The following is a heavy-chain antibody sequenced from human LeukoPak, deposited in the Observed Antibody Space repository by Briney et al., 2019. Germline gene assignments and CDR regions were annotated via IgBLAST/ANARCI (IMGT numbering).Heavy chain of an antibody. CDR1: GFTFSSYA. CDR3: AKYARYCSGGSCYSGEGDY. CDR2: ISGSGGST. D-gene: IGHD2-15*01. J-gene: IGHJ4*02. V-gene: IGHV3-23*01. Sequence: GGSLRLSCAASGFTFSSYAVSWARQAPGKGLEWVSAISGSGGSTYYADSVKGRFTISRDNSKNTLYLQMNSLRAEDTAVYYCAKYARYCSGGSCYSGEGDYWGQGTLVTVSS.